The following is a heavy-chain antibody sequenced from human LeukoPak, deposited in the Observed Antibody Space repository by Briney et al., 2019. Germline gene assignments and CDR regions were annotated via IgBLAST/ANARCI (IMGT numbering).Heavy chain of an antibody. D-gene: IGHD4-17*01. V-gene: IGHV3-9*01. Sequence: GRSLRLSCAASGFTFDDYAMHWVRQVPGKGLEWVSGISWNSGSVGYVDSVKGRFTISRDNAKNSLYLQTNSLRAEDTALYYCAKAPYGDYFHDYYMDVWGKGTTVTVSS. J-gene: IGHJ6*03. CDR2: ISWNSGSV. CDR3: AKAPYGDYFHDYYMDV. CDR1: GFTFDDYA.